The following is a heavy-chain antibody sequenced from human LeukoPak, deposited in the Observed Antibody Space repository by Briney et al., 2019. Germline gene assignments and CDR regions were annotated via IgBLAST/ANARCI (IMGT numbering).Heavy chain of an antibody. V-gene: IGHV4-34*01. Sequence: PSETLSLTCAVYGGSFSGYYWSWIRQPPGKGLEWIGEINHSGSTNYNPSLKSRVTISVDTSKNQFSLKLSSVTAADTAVYYCARPPLYYYGSGSYDDGTDYWGQGTLVTVSS. CDR2: INHSGST. D-gene: IGHD3-10*01. CDR3: ARPPLYYYGSGSYDDGTDY. J-gene: IGHJ4*02. CDR1: GGSFSGYY.